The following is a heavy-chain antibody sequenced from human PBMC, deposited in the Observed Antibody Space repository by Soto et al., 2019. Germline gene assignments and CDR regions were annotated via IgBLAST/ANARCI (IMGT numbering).Heavy chain of an antibody. D-gene: IGHD1-26*01. J-gene: IGHJ4*02. CDR3: AILFVAVGAIPGPAPNQPDY. V-gene: IGHV1-69*06. CDR1: GGTFSSYA. CDR2: IIPIFGTA. Sequence: QVQLVQSGAEVKKPGSSVKVSCKASGGTFSSYAISWVRQAPGQGLEWMGGIIPIFGTANYAQKFQGRVTIPADKLTSTAYMELSSLRSEDTAVYYCAILFVAVGAIPGPAPNQPDYWGQGTLVTVSS.